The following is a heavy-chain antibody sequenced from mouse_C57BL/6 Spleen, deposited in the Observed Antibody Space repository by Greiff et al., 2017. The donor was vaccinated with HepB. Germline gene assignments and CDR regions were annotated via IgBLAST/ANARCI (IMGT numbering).Heavy chain of an antibody. D-gene: IGHD5-1-1*01. CDR3: ARESEIFDY. V-gene: IGHV3-6*01. J-gene: IGHJ2*01. CDR1: GYSITSGYY. CDR2: ISYDGSN. Sequence: EESGPGLVKPSQSLSLTCSVTGYSITSGYYWNWIRQFPGNKLEWMGYISYDGSNNYNPSLKNRISITRDTSKNQFFLKLNSVTTEDTATYYCARESEIFDYWGQGTTLTVSS.